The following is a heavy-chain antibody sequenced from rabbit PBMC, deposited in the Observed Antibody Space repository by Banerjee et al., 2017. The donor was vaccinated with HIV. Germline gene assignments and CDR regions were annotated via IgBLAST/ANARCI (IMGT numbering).Heavy chain of an antibody. D-gene: IGHD4-2*01. CDR3: SRFSYVGISAYAL. V-gene: IGHV1S45*01. CDR1: GFSFNNKDV. J-gene: IGHJ4*01. Sequence: QEQLEESGGGLVQPEGSLTLTCTASGFSFNNKDVMCWVRQAPGKGLEWVACINSNTGNTAYASWAKGPFTISKTSSTTVTLQMPILTAADTATYFCSRFSYVGISAYALWGPGTLVTVS. CDR2: INSNTGNT.